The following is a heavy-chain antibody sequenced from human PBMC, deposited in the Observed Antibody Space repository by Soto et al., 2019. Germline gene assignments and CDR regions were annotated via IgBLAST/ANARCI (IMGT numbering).Heavy chain of an antibody. J-gene: IGHJ6*02. CDR1: GFTFRTYA. CDR2: IKDDGDRT. V-gene: IGHV3-23*01. CDR3: AREVWTSRRPYLYSGMDV. D-gene: IGHD2-21*01. Sequence: EVQLLESGGGSVQPGGSLKLSCAVSGFTFRTYAMCWVRQAPGKGLEWVSGIKDDGDRTYYPDSVKCRFTISRDNSKSTLYLQMNSLRSEDTAVYYCAREVWTSRRPYLYSGMDVWGQGTTVTVSS.